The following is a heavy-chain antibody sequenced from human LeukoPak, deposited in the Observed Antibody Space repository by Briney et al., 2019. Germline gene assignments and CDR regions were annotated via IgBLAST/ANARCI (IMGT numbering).Heavy chain of an antibody. D-gene: IGHD3-10*01. Sequence: PSETLSLTCAVYGGSFSGYYWSWIRQPPGKGLEWIGEINHSGSTNYNPSLKSRVTISVDTSKNQFSLKLSSVTAADTAVYYCARGRRFRGDQWGYFDYWGQGTLVTVSS. CDR3: ARGRRFRGDQWGYFDY. CDR1: GGSFSGYY. V-gene: IGHV4-34*01. CDR2: INHSGST. J-gene: IGHJ4*02.